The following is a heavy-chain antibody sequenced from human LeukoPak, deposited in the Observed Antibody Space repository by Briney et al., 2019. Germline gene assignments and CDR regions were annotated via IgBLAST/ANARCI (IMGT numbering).Heavy chain of an antibody. Sequence: PSETLSLTCTVSGGSISSYYWNWIRQPPGRGLDWIGYIYYSGSTNYNPSLKSRVTISVDTSKNQFSLKLSSVTAADTAVYYCARSALYSSSRFSQHWGQGTLVTVSS. D-gene: IGHD6-13*01. CDR3: ARSALYSSSRFSQH. J-gene: IGHJ1*01. CDR1: GGSISSYY. CDR2: IYYSGST. V-gene: IGHV4-59*12.